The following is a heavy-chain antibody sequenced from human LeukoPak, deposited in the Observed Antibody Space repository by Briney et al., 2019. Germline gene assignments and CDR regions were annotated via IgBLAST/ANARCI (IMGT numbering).Heavy chain of an antibody. CDR1: GFTFSSYG. V-gene: IGHV3-30*02. CDR2: ISYDGSIT. Sequence: HPGGSLRLSCAASGFTFSSYGMHWVRQAPGKGLQWVAFISYDGSITFSEDSVKGRFTLSRDNSKNTLYLQMNSLRPEDTAVYYCATQRRDSGWSIDYWGQGTLVTVSS. CDR3: ATQRRDSGWSIDY. D-gene: IGHD6-19*01. J-gene: IGHJ4*02.